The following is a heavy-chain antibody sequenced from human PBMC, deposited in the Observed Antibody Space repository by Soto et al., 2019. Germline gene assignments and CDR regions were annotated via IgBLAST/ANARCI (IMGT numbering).Heavy chain of an antibody. V-gene: IGHV3-30*18. CDR1: GFTFSSYG. Sequence: GGSLRLSCAASGFTFSSYGMHWVRQAPGKGLEWVAVISYDGSNKYYADYVKGRFTISRDNSKNTLYLQMNSLRAEDTAVYYCAKDHSAYIDYWGQGTLVTVSS. CDR3: AKDHSAYIDY. J-gene: IGHJ4*02. D-gene: IGHD2-21*01. CDR2: ISYDGSNK.